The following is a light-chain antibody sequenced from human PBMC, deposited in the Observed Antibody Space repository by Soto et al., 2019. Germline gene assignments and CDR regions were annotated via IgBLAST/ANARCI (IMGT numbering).Light chain of an antibody. CDR1: QDIRSN. V-gene: IGKV1-17*01. J-gene: IGKJ3*01. Sequence: DIQMTQSPSSLSVSVGDRVTITCRASQDIRSNLGWFQQKPGKAPRRLIYAASTLESGVPSRFSGSRSGTEFTLTISSLQPEDFATYYCLQHHSYPFTFGPGTKVDIK. CDR2: AAS. CDR3: LQHHSYPFT.